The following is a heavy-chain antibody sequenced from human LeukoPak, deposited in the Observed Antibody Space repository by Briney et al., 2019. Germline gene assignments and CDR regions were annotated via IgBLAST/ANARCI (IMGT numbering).Heavy chain of an antibody. CDR3: ARYDSGSYVAFDY. CDR1: GSSFTSYW. J-gene: IGHJ4*02. D-gene: IGHD1-26*01. CDR2: IYPGDSDT. V-gene: IGHV5-51*01. Sequence: HGASLQISCEGSGSSFTSYWIGGVRPVPGKGLEGMGIIYPGDSDTRYSPSFQGQVTISADKSISTAYLQWSSLKASDTAMYYCARYDSGSYVAFDYWGQGTLVTVSS.